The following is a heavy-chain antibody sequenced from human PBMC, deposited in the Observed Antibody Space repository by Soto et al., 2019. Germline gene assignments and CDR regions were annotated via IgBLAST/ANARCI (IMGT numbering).Heavy chain of an antibody. CDR1: GDSVSVKNAA. V-gene: IGHV6-1*01. CDR3: ARDRQWAFDV. D-gene: IGHD6-19*01. J-gene: IGHJ3*01. CDR2: ICYRSKWHN. Sequence: LSQTLSLTCAISGDSVSVKNAAWNWIRQSPSRGLEWLGRICYRSKWHNDYAVSVKDRITIIPDTSKNHFSLQLSSVNPEDTAVYYCARDRQWAFDVWGQGTMVTVSS.